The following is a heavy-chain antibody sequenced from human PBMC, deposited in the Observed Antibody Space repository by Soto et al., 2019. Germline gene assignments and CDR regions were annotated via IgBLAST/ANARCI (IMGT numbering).Heavy chain of an antibody. V-gene: IGHV4-59*08. CDR3: ARHRIAVAGLTGWFDP. J-gene: IGHJ5*02. CDR1: GGSISSYY. D-gene: IGHD6-19*01. CDR2: IYYSGST. Sequence: PSETLSLTCTVPGGSISSYYWSWIRQPPGKGLEWIGYIYYSGSTNYNPSLKSRVTISVDTSKNQFSLKLSSVTAADTAVYYCARHRIAVAGLTGWFDPLGQGTLLTISS.